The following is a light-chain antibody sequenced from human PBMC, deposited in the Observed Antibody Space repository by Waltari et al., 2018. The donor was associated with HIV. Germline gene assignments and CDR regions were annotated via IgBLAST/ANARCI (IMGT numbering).Light chain of an antibody. J-gene: IGLJ2*01. V-gene: IGLV2-18*02. CDR2: DVS. CDR3: SSFTTSITVV. Sequence: QSAPTQPPSASGSLGQSVTTSCTGPSSDVGNCNEVSWYQQSPGTAPKLMIYDVSNRPSGVPDRFSGSKSGNTASLTISGLQAEDEADYYCSSFTTSITVVFGGGTKLTVL. CDR1: SSDVGNCNE.